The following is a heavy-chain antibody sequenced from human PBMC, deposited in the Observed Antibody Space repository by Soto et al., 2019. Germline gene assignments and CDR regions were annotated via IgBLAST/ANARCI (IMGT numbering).Heavy chain of an antibody. CDR3: ARAPYYYGSGSYSFDY. J-gene: IGHJ4*02. D-gene: IGHD3-10*01. CDR1: GGSFSGYY. CDR2: INHSGST. V-gene: IGHV4-34*01. Sequence: SETLSLTCAVYGGSFSGYYWGWIRQPPGKGLEWIGEINHSGSTNYNPSLKSRVTISVDTSKNQFSLKLSSVTAADTAVYYCARAPYYYGSGSYSFDYWGQGTLVTVSS.